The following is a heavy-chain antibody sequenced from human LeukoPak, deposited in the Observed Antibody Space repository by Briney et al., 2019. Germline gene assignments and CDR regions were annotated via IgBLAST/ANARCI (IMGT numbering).Heavy chain of an antibody. CDR3: ARGSSSWWFDY. V-gene: IGHV1-18*01. J-gene: IGHJ4*02. Sequence: GASVKVSCKASAYTFSTYRFIWARHAPGQGLEWMGWISVYNGNTNYAQNLQGRVTMTTDTSTSTAYMELRSLRSDDTALYYCARGSSSWWFDYLGQGTLVTVSS. CDR1: AYTFSTYR. D-gene: IGHD6-13*01. CDR2: ISVYNGNT.